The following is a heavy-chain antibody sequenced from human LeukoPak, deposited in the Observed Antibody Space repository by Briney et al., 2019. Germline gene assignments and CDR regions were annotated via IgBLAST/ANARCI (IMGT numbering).Heavy chain of an antibody. Sequence: PSETLSLTCTVSGGSISSSSYYWGWIRQPPGKGLEWIGSIYYSGSTYYNPSLKGRVTISVDTSKNQFSLKLSSVTAADTAVYYCARHDPPRDGITIFGVAYDYWGQGTLVTVSS. J-gene: IGHJ4*02. CDR2: IYYSGST. CDR3: ARHDPPRDGITIFGVAYDY. V-gene: IGHV4-39*01. CDR1: GGSISSSSYY. D-gene: IGHD3-3*01.